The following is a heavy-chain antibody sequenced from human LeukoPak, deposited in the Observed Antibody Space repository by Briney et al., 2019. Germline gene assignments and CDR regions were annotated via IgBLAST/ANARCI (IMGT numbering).Heavy chain of an antibody. CDR3: ARVSETIVVVPAVQQDTLWYFDY. CDR1: GYTFTGYY. V-gene: IGHV1-2*02. D-gene: IGHD2-2*01. J-gene: IGHJ4*02. CDR2: INPNSGGT. Sequence: ASVKVSCKASGYTFTGYYMHWVRQAPGQGLEWMGWINPNSGGTNYAQKFQGRVTMTRDTSISTAYMELSRLRSGDTAVYYCARVSETIVVVPAVQQDTLWYFDYWGQGTLVTVSS.